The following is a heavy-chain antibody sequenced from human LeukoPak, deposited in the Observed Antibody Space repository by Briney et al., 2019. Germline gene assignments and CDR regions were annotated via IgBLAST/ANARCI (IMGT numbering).Heavy chain of an antibody. CDR3: ARHGGDYYYYYYMDV. CDR2: IIPIFGTA. V-gene: IGHV1-69*06. J-gene: IGHJ6*03. Sequence: SVKVSCKASGGTFSSYAISWVRQAPGQGLEWMGGIIPIFGTANYAQKFQGRVTITADKSTSTAYMELSSLRSDDTAVYYCARHGGDYYYYYYMDVWGKGTTVTVSS. CDR1: GGTFSSYA.